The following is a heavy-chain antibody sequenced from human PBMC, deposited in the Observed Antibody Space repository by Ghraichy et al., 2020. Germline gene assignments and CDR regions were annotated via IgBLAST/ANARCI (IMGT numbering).Heavy chain of an antibody. D-gene: IGHD3-10*01. CDR1: GFTFSSYD. Sequence: GGSLRLSCAASGFTFSSYDMHWVRQPRGKGLEWVSAIGIAGDSYYSDSVKGRFSISRENAKNSLYLEMNSLAAGDTAVYYCARVLGTRDYDGSDFGMDGWGQGTTVTVS. CDR3: ARVLGTRDYDGSDFGMDG. V-gene: IGHV3-13*01. CDR2: IGIAGDS. J-gene: IGHJ6*02.